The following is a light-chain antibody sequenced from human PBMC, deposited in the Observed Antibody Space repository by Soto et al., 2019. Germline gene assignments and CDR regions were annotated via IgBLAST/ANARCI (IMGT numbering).Light chain of an antibody. J-gene: IGKJ4*01. Sequence: DIQMTQSPSSLSASVGDRVTMTCRASQTINTNLNWYQQKPGKAPKLLIYATSSLQSGVPSRFSGSGSGTDFTLTISSLQPEDFATYYCQQSYRTPLTFGGGTKVEIK. CDR1: QTINTN. CDR3: QQSYRTPLT. V-gene: IGKV1-39*01. CDR2: ATS.